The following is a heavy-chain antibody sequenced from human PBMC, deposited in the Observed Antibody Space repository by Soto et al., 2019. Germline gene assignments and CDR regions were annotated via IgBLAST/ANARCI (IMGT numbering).Heavy chain of an antibody. J-gene: IGHJ4*02. CDR2: IGPNRGDT. CDR1: GYTFTGYY. CDR3: GRGRSGELVVFY. D-gene: IGHD1-7*01. V-gene: IGHV1-2*02. Sequence: QVQLVQSGAEVKKSGASVKVSCKASGYTFTGYYIHWVRQAPGQGPEWMGEIGPNRGDTRYAQKFQGRVTMTRDTSITTVYMDLSNLSPDDTAVYYCGRGRSGELVVFYWGQGTLVTVYS.